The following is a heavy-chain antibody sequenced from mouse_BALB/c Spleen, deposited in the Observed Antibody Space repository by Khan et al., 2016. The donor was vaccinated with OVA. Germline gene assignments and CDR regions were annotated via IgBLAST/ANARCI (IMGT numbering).Heavy chain of an antibody. D-gene: IGHD1-1*01. CDR2: IYPGRGKT. V-gene: IGHV1-84*02. Sequence: QVQLKQSGPELVKPGASVRVSCKASGYIFTDYYINWVRQTPGQGLEWIGWIYPGRGKTQYNENFKGKATLTVDTSSNTAYMDLSSLTSEDNSAYYCARGIYYGSTAGLGYWGQGTLVTVST. J-gene: IGHJ3*01. CDR1: GYIFTDYY. CDR3: ARGIYYGSTAGLGY.